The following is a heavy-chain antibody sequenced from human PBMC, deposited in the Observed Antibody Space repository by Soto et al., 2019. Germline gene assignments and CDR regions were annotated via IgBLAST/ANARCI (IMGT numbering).Heavy chain of an antibody. CDR1: AFTFGDYA. V-gene: IGHV3-9*01. D-gene: IGHD2-2*01. CDR2: ISWNSGNI. Sequence: EVQLGASGGGLVQPGRSLRLSCAASAFTFGDYAMHWVRQDPEKGLEWVSCISWNSGNIVYVDSVDARFTISRDNAKNTLYLQMNSLRPEDTAFYYCSKGYTTSCFAHFDFWGQGALVTVSA. J-gene: IGHJ4*02. CDR3: SKGYTTSCFAHFDF.